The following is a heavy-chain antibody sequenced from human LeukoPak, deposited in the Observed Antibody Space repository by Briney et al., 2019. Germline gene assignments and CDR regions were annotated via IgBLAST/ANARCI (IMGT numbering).Heavy chain of an antibody. CDR1: GGSFSGYY. D-gene: IGHD1-26*01. J-gene: IGHJ4*02. V-gene: IGHV4-34*01. CDR3: ARGAEWELPYYFDY. Sequence: SETLSLTCAVYGGSFSGYYWSWIRQPPGKGLEWIGEINHSGSTNYNPSLKSRVTISVDTSKNQFSLKLSSVTDADTAVYYCARGAEWELPYYFDYWGQGTLVTVSS. CDR2: INHSGST.